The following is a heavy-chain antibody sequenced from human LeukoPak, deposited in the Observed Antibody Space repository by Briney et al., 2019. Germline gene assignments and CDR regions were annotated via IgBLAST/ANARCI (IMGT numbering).Heavy chain of an antibody. CDR1: GGSISNYD. CDR3: ARRVSGSNAFHI. Sequence: PSETLSLTCTVSGGSISNYDWSWIWRPVGKGLEWIGRIYSSGNTDYNPSLKSRVTMSIDTSKNQFSLKLASVTAADTAVYYCARRVSGSNAFHIWGQGTMVTVSS. V-gene: IGHV4-4*07. CDR2: IYSSGNT. J-gene: IGHJ3*02. D-gene: IGHD2-8*01.